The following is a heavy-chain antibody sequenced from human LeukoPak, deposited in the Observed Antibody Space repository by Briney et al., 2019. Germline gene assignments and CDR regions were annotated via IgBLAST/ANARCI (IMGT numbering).Heavy chain of an antibody. D-gene: IGHD5-12*01. CDR3: AREFGYRGYIDY. CDR2: IDHIEREK. V-gene: IGHV3-7*03. CDR1: GLTFSSSW. J-gene: IGHJ4*03. Sequence: GGSLRLSCAVSGLTFSSSWMDWVRQAPGKGLDWVANIDHIEREKYYVDSVKGRFTISRDNAKNSLYLQINSLRADDTGVYYCAREFGYRGYIDYWGLGTLVTVSS.